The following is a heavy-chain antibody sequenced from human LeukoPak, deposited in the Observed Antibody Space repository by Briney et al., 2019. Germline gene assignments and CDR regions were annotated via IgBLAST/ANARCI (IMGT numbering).Heavy chain of an antibody. V-gene: IGHV1-2*02. CDR2: INPNSGGT. Sequence: GASVKVSFKASGYTFTGYYMHWVRQAPGQGLEWMGWINPNSGGTNYAQKFQGRVTMTRDTSISTAYMELSRLRSDDTAVYYCARSYDSSGSYRPDDAFDIWGQGTMVTVSS. J-gene: IGHJ3*02. CDR1: GYTFTGYY. CDR3: ARSYDSSGSYRPDDAFDI. D-gene: IGHD3-22*01.